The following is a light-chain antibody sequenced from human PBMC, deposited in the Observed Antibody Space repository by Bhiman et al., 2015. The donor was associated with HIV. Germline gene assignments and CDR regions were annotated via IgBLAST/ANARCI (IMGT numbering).Light chain of an antibody. CDR3: TSYTISSLXV. V-gene: IGLV1-40*01. Sequence: QSVLTQPPSVSGAPGQRVTISCIGSSSNIGADYRVHWYRQLPGTAPKLLIFGNNERPSGVPDRFSGSKSGNSASLAISGLQAEDEADYYCTSYTISSLXVFGTGTKVTVL. J-gene: IGLJ1*01. CDR2: GNN. CDR1: SSNIGADYR.